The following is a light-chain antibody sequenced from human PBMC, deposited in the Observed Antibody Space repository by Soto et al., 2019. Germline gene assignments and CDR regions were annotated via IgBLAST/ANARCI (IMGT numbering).Light chain of an antibody. V-gene: IGLV2-23*02. CDR2: EVS. Sequence: QSVLTQPASVSGSPGQSITISCTGTSSDVGSYNLVSWYQQHPGKAPKLMIYEVSKRPSGVSNRFSCSKSGNTASLTISGLQAEDEADYYCCSYAGSSFYVFGTGTKLTVL. CDR1: SSDVGSYNL. CDR3: CSYAGSSFYV. J-gene: IGLJ1*01.